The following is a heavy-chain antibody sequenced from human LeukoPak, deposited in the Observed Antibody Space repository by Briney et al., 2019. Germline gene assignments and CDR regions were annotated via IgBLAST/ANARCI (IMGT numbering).Heavy chain of an antibody. V-gene: IGHV4-34*01. CDR1: GGSFSGYY. CDR2: INHRGST. D-gene: IGHD3-22*01. Sequence: SETLSLTCAVYGGSFSGYYWSWIRQPPGKGLEWIGEINHRGSTNYNPSLKSRVTISVDTSKNQFSLKLSSVTAADTAVYYCARHLRITMTSVDYWGQGTLVTVSS. J-gene: IGHJ4*02. CDR3: ARHLRITMTSVDY.